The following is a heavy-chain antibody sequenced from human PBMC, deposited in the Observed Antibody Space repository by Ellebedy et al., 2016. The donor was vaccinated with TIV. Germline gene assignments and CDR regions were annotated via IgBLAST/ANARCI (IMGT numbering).Heavy chain of an antibody. CDR3: ARDKDCAFDY. D-gene: IGHD2-21*02. CDR1: ECTFSSFT. CDR2: VSGRGGST. J-gene: IGHJ4*02. Sequence: GESLKISCAASECTFSSFTMSWVRQAQGKGLEWVSTVSGRGGSTYYADSVKGRFTISRDNSKNTLYLQMNSLRDEDTAIYYCARDKDCAFDYWGQGTLVTVSS. V-gene: IGHV3-23*01.